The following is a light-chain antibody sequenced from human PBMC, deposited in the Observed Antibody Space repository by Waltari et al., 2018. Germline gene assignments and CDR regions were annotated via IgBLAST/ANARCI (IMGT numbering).Light chain of an antibody. CDR1: QSVSSN. J-gene: IGKJ1*01. Sequence: EIVLTQSPATLSVSPGERATLSCRGSQSVSSNLAWYQQKPGQAPRLLIYGASTKATSSPAGICSSGSGTEFTLTISSLQSEDFSVFYCQQYNSWLRTFGQGTKVEIK. V-gene: IGKV3-15*01. CDR3: QQYNSWLRT. CDR2: GAS.